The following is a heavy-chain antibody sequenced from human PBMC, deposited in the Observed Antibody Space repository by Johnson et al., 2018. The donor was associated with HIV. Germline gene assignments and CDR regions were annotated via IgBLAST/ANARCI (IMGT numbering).Heavy chain of an antibody. V-gene: IGHV3-74*01. D-gene: IGHD3-22*01. J-gene: IGHJ3*02. CDR1: GFTFSNAW. Sequence: VQLVESGGGLVKPGGSLRLSCAASGFTFSNAWMSWVRQAPGKGLVWVSRINSDGSSTSYADSVKGRFTIARDNAKNTLYLQMNSLRAEDTAVYYCARDLHDSSGYYYEGDAFDIWGQGTMVTVSS. CDR2: INSDGSST. CDR3: ARDLHDSSGYYYEGDAFDI.